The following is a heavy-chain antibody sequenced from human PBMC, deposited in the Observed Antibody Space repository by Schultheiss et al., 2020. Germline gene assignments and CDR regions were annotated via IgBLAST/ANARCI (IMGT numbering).Heavy chain of an antibody. Sequence: GGSLRLSCAASGFTFSDYYMSWIRQAPGKGLEWVSYISGSADTIYYADSVKGRFTLYRDNAENSLYLQMNSLRADDTAFYYCAKTSRGYSLDYWGQGALVTVSS. CDR2: ISGSADTI. J-gene: IGHJ4*02. CDR1: GFTFSDYY. D-gene: IGHD5-18*01. CDR3: AKTSRGYSLDY. V-gene: IGHV3-11*01.